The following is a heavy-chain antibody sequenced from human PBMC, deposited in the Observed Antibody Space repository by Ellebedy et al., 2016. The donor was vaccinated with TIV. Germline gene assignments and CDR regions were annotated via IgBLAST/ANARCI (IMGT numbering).Heavy chain of an antibody. V-gene: IGHV4-4*07. J-gene: IGHJ4*02. Sequence: SETLSLXCTVSGVSISGYYWSWLRQPAGKGLEWIGRIYTSGSTNYNPSLNSRVSMSLDTSRSQFFLKLTSVTAADTAVYYCARDVIGTAVSDYFDYWGQGILVTVSS. CDR3: ARDVIGTAVSDYFDY. D-gene: IGHD1-1*01. CDR2: IYTSGST. CDR1: GVSISGYY.